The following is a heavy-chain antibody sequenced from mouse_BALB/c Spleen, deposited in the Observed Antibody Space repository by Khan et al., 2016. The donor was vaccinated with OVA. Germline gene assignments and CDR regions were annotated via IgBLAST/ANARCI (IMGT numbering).Heavy chain of an antibody. CDR3: TRGGYALFAY. D-gene: IGHD2-2*01. CDR2: INPTNGGA. J-gene: IGHJ3*01. Sequence: QVQLQQSGAELVKPGSSVKLSCKASGYTFTSYYIYWVKQRPGQGLEWIGEINPTNGGANFNEKFKSKATLTVDKSSSTAYMQLSSLTSEDSAFYYCTRGGYALFAYWGQGTLVTVSA. CDR1: GYTFTSYY. V-gene: IGHV1S81*02.